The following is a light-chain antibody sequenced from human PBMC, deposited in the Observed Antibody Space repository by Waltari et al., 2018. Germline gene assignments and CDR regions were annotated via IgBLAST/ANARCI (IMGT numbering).Light chain of an antibody. CDR1: QTVSSF. J-gene: IGKJ4*01. V-gene: IGKV3-11*01. CDR2: DAS. Sequence: EIVLTQSPATLSLSPGERATLSCRASQTVSSFLAWYQHKPGQAPRLLIYDASNRASGIPARFSGSGSGTDFTLTISSLEPEDFALYYCQQHSDWPLTFGGGTKVEI. CDR3: QQHSDWPLT.